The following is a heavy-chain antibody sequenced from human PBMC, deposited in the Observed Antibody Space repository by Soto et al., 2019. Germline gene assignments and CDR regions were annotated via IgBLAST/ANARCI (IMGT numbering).Heavy chain of an antibody. V-gene: IGHV1-69*19. Sequence: QVQLVQTGAEMKKPGSSVKVSCQSAGGTFNTYAMNWVRQAPGQGPEWMVDISPMFGAANYAPKFQGRVTITADESKGTSYMQLSSLTSEDTALYFCAREVQVHTPAFVYWGQGTLVTVSS. CDR3: AREVQVHTPAFVY. J-gene: IGHJ4*02. D-gene: IGHD3-10*01. CDR1: GGTFNTYA. CDR2: ISPMFGAA.